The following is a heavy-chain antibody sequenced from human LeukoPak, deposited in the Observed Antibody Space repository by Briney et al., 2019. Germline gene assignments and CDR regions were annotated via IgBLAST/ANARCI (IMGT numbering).Heavy chain of an antibody. CDR2: ISYDGSNK. J-gene: IGHJ4*02. CDR3: ARARFGYNRGPFDY. V-gene: IGHV3-30-3*01. Sequence: GGSLRLSCAASGFIFSSYAMHWVRQAPGKGPEWVAFISYDGSNKHYAEPVQGRFTISRDNSKNTLYLQMNSLRPEDTAVYYCARARFGYNRGPFDYWGQGILVTVSS. D-gene: IGHD5-24*01. CDR1: GFIFSSYA.